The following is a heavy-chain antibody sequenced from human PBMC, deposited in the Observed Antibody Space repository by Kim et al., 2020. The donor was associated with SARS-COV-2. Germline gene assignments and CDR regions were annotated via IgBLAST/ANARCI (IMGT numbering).Heavy chain of an antibody. V-gene: IGHV3-11*05. D-gene: IGHD3-22*01. J-gene: IGHJ4*02. CDR2: ISSSSSYT. CDR1: GFTFSDYY. Sequence: GGSLRLSCAASGFTFSDYYMSWIRQAPGKGLEWVSYISSSSSYTNYADSVKGRFTISRDNAKNSLYLQMNSLRAEDTAVYYCARESSYYYDSNRLEYFDYWGQGTLVTVSS. CDR3: ARESSYYYDSNRLEYFDY.